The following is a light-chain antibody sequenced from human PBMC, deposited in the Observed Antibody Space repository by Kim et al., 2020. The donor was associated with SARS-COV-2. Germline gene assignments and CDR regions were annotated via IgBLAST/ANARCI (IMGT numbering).Light chain of an antibody. J-gene: IGLJ2*01. Sequence: VSVSPGQTASITCSGEKVGNKDVSWYQQKPGQARGVVIEQDSKWPSWIPARFSGSNAGNTATLTISGTQALDEADYYCQAWDSTIVFGGGTQLTVL. CDR2: QDS. CDR1: KVGNKD. CDR3: QAWDSTIV. V-gene: IGLV3-1*01.